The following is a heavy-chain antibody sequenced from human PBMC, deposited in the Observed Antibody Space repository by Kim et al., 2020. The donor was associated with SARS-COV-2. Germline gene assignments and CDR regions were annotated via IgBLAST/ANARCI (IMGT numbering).Heavy chain of an antibody. V-gene: IGHV3-49*03. J-gene: IGHJ4*02. D-gene: IGHD4-17*01. CDR2: IRNKASGGTP. CDR1: GFIFGDYA. Sequence: GGSLRLSCTTSGFIFGDYAVSWFRQAPGKGLEWVGFIRNKASGGTPDHAASVKGRFSISRDDSNSIAYLQMNSLKTGDTAVYYCTAHYRDLDYWGQGSLV. CDR3: TAHYRDLDY.